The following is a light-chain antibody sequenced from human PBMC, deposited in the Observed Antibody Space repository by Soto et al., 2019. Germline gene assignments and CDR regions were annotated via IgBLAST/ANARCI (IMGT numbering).Light chain of an antibody. CDR1: QSVSSSY. CDR3: QHYRTS. CDR2: GAS. Sequence: EIVLTQSPGTLSLSPGERATLSCRASQSVSSSYSAWYQQKPGQAPRQLIYGASSRATGIPDRFSGSGSGTDFTLTITRLEPADFAVYYCQHYRTSFGGGTRVEIK. J-gene: IGKJ4*01. V-gene: IGKV3-20*01.